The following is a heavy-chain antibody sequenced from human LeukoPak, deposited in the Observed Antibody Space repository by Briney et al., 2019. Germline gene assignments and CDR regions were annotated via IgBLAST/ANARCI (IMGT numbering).Heavy chain of an antibody. Sequence: NSSQTLSLTCAVSGGSTSSGGYSWSWIRQPPGKGLEWIGYIYHSGSTYYNPSLKSRVTISVDRSKNQFSLKLSSVTAADTAVYYCARGVDGDYVAYYFDYWGQGTLVTVSS. V-gene: IGHV4-30-2*01. CDR2: IYHSGST. CDR1: GGSTSSGGYS. J-gene: IGHJ4*02. D-gene: IGHD4-17*01. CDR3: ARGVDGDYVAYYFDY.